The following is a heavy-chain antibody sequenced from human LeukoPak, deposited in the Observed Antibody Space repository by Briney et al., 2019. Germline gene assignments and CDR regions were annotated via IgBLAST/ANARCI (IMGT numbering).Heavy chain of an antibody. CDR3: AKEGPEGTAYYFDY. CDR2: IKQDGSEK. D-gene: IGHD1-7*01. J-gene: IGHJ4*02. CDR1: GFTFSSYW. Sequence: GGSLRLSCAASGFTFSSYWMSWVRQAPGKGLEWVANIKQDGSEKYYVDSVKGRFTISRDNAKNSLYLQMNSLRAEDTAVYYCAKEGPEGTAYYFDYWGQGTLVTVSS. V-gene: IGHV3-7*01.